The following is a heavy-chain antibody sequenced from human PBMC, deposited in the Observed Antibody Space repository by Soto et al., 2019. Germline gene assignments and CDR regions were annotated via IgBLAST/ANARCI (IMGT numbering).Heavy chain of an antibody. CDR1: GGSISSGDYY. J-gene: IGHJ5*02. V-gene: IGHV4-30-4*01. CDR3: ARGGRATVTLDP. D-gene: IGHD4-17*01. Sequence: QVQLQESGPGLVKPSQTLSLTCTVSGGSISSGDYYWSWIRQPPGKGLEWIGYIYYSGSTYYNPSLKSRFTISVDTSKNQFPLKLSSVTAADTAVYYCARGGRATVTLDPWGQGTLVTVSS. CDR2: IYYSGST.